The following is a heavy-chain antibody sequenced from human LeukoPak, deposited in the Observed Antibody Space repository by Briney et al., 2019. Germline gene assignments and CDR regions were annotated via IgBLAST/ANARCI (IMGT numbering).Heavy chain of an antibody. CDR2: IYYSGST. V-gene: IGHV4-39*07. CDR1: GGSISSSSLY. J-gene: IGHJ4*02. D-gene: IGHD3-22*01. Sequence: SETLSLTCTVSGGSISSSSLYWGWIRQPPGKGLEWIGSIYYSGSTYYNPSLKSRVTISIDTSKNQFSLKLSSVTAADTAVYYCARDPLTTMIVVVTPNYFDYWGQGTLVTVSS. CDR3: ARDPLTTMIVVVTPNYFDY.